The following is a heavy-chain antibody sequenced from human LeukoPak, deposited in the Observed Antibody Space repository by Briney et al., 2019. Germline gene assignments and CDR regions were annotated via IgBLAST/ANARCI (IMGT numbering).Heavy chain of an antibody. V-gene: IGHV4-59*01. CDR3: ARYIVSYPHDAFDI. CDR2: INHSGST. CDR1: GGSISSYY. Sequence: SETLSLTCSVSGGSISSYYWSWIRQPPGKGLEWIGEINHSGSTNYNPSLKSRVTISVDTSKKQLSLKLSSVTAADMAFYYCARYIVSYPHDAFDIWGQGTMVTVSS. D-gene: IGHD1-26*01. J-gene: IGHJ3*02.